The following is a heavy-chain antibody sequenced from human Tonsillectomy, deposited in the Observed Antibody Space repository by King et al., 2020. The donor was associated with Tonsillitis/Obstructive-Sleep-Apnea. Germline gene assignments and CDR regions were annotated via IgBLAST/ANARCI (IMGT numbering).Heavy chain of an antibody. CDR2: IKSKSEGGTT. J-gene: IGHJ4*02. V-gene: IGHV3-15*07. D-gene: IGHD3-16*01. CDR3: TTDPVWGSDY. Sequence: VQLVESGGGLVKPGGSLRLSCAASGVTFSNAWMNWVRQAPGKGLEWVGRIKSKSEGGTTDYAAPVKGRFTISRDDSKNTLYLQMNSLKTEDTAVYYCTTDPVWGSDYWGQGTLVTVSS. CDR1: GVTFSNAW.